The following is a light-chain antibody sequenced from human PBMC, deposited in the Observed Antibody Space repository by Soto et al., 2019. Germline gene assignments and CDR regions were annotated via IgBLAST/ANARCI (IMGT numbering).Light chain of an antibody. CDR2: GNS. CDR3: QSSDSSLSGCV. V-gene: IGLV1-40*01. Sequence: QSVLTQPPSVSGAPGQRVTISCTGSSSNIGAGYDVHWYQQLPGTAPKLLIYGNSNRPSGVPDRFSGSKSGTSASLAITGLQAADEADYYCQSSDSSLSGCVFGGGTKLTVL. J-gene: IGLJ3*02. CDR1: SSNIGAGYD.